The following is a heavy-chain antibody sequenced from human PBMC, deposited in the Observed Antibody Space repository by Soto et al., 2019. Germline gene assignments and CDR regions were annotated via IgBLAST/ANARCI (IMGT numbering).Heavy chain of an antibody. CDR3: ARGDSGAFDI. Sequence: QVQLVQSGAEVKKPGASVKVSCKASGYTFTTYSMHWARQAPGQRLEWMGWMNPLNGDTKYSQSFQGRLTIIRDTTASTAYMELSSLRSEDTAIYYCARGDSGAFDIWGQWTMVTVSS. J-gene: IGHJ3*02. D-gene: IGHD6-19*01. V-gene: IGHV1-3*01. CDR1: GYTFTTYS. CDR2: MNPLNGDT.